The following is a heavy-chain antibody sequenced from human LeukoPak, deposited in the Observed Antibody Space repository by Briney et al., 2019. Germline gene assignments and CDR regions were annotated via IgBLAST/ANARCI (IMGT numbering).Heavy chain of an antibody. D-gene: IGHD3-22*01. CDR1: GFTFSSYA. V-gene: IGHV3-23*01. Sequence: GASLRLSCAASGFTFSSYAMSWVRQAPGKGLEWVSAISGSGGSTYYADSVKGRFTISRDNSENTLYLQMNSLRAEDTAVYYCAKDREGSGYPGAFDIWGQGTMVTVSS. CDR3: AKDREGSGYPGAFDI. CDR2: ISGSGGST. J-gene: IGHJ3*02.